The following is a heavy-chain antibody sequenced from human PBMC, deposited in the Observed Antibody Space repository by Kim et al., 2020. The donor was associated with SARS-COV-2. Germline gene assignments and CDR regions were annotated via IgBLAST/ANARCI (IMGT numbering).Heavy chain of an antibody. CDR2: IYYSGST. Sequence: SETLSLTCTVSGGSISSGGYYWSWIRQHPGKGLEWIGYIYYSGSTYYNPSLKSRVTISVDTSKNQFSLKLSSVTAADTAVYYCARGDPTSAFDIWGQGTMVTVSS. V-gene: IGHV4-31*03. CDR1: GGSISSGGYY. CDR3: ARGDPTSAFDI. J-gene: IGHJ3*02.